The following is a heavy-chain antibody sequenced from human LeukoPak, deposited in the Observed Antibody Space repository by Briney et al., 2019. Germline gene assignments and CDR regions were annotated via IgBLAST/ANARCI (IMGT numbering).Heavy chain of an antibody. CDR1: GFTFSSYR. Sequence: GGSLRLSCAASGFTFSSYRVSWVRQAPGKGLEWVSYITSSSSTIYYADSVKGRFTISRDNAKNSLYLQMNSLRAEDTAVYYCARSGTYAYFDYWGQGTLVTVSS. CDR3: ARSGTYAYFDY. J-gene: IGHJ4*02. V-gene: IGHV3-48*01. D-gene: IGHD1-26*01. CDR2: ITSSSSTI.